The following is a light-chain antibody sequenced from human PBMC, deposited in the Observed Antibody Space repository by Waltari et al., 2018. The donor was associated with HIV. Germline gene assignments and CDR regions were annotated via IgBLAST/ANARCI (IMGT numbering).Light chain of an antibody. V-gene: IGKV3-15*01. CDR3: QHYNNWPLA. Sequence: ERVMTQSPVTLSVSPGERATLSCRASQTVNHNLAWYQQKPGQAPRLLIYDASTRATGIPARFSGSGSGTEFTLTISSLQSEDFAVCYCQHYNNWPLAFGQGTKVEIK. J-gene: IGKJ1*01. CDR2: DAS. CDR1: QTVNHN.